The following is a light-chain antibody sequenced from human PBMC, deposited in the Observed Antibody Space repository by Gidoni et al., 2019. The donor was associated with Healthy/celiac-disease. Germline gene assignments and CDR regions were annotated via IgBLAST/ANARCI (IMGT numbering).Light chain of an antibody. J-gene: IGLJ2*01. CDR2: GNS. CDR1: SPNIGAGYD. V-gene: IGLV1-40*01. CDR3: QSYDSSLSGFPVV. Sequence: QSVLTQPPSVSGAPGQRVTISCTGSSPNIGAGYDVHWYQQLPGTAPKLLIYGNSNRPSGGPDRFSGSKSGTSASLAITGLQAEDEADYYCQSYDSSLSGFPVVFGGGTKLTVL.